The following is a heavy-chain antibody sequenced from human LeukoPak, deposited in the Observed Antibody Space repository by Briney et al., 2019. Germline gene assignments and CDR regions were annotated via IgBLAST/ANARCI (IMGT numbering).Heavy chain of an antibody. D-gene: IGHD2-2*01. Sequence: SETLSLTCTVSVGPISSYYWSWIRQPAGKGLEWIGRIYTSGRTNYNPSLKSRVTMSVDTSKNQFSPKLSSVTAADTAVHYWARDRDQHYLGGWFDYWGQGTLVTVSS. CDR1: VGPISSYY. J-gene: IGHJ5*01. CDR3: ARDRDQHYLGGWFDY. CDR2: IYTSGRT. V-gene: IGHV4-4*07.